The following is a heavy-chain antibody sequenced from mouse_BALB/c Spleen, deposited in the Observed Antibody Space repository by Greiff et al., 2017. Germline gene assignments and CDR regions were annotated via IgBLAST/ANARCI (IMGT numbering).Heavy chain of an antibody. V-gene: IGHV1S56*01. Sequence: QVQLKQSGPELVKPGASVRISCKASGYTFTSYYIHWVKQRPGQGLEWIGWIYPGNVNTKYNEKFKGKATLTADKSSSTAYMQLSSLTSEDSAVYFCARGGYWFAYWGQGTLVTVSA. J-gene: IGHJ3*01. D-gene: IGHD2-2*01. CDR3: ARGGYWFAY. CDR1: GYTFTSYY. CDR2: IYPGNVNT.